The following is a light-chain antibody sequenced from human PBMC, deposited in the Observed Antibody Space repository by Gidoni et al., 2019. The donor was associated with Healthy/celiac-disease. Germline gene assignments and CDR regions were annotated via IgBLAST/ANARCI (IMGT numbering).Light chain of an antibody. CDR1: SGYSNYK. CDR3: GADHGSGSNFVYWV. CDR2: EGTGGIVG. Sequence: QPVLTQPPSASASLVAPVTLTSPLSSGYSNYKVDWYQQRPGKGPRVVMREGTGGIVGSKGDGIPDRFSVLGSGLNRYLTIKNSQEEDESDYHCGADHGSGSNFVYWVFGGGTKLTVL. J-gene: IGLJ3*02. V-gene: IGLV9-49*01.